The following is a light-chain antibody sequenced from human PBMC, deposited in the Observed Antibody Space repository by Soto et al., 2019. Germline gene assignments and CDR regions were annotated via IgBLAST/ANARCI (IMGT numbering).Light chain of an antibody. CDR1: QSVRSD. CDR3: QHYNNLPLT. Sequence: DIVMTQSPATLSVSPGDGATLSCRASQSVRSDLAWYQHKPGLAPRLLIYGVSTRATGIPVRFSGSGSGTEFTLSISSLQSEDSAIYYCQHYNNLPLTFGGGTKVDIK. CDR2: GVS. V-gene: IGKV3-15*01. J-gene: IGKJ4*01.